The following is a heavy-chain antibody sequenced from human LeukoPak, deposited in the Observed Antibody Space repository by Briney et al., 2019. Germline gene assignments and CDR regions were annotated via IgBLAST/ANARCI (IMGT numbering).Heavy chain of an antibody. J-gene: IGHJ4*02. D-gene: IGHD4-17*01. CDR3: ARLGPGFPDKTVTNFDY. V-gene: IGHV4-34*01. CDR1: GGSFSGYY. CDR2: INHSGST. Sequence: SETLSLTCAVYGGSFSGYYWSWVRQPPGEGLEWIGEINHSGSTNYNPSLKSRVTISVDTSKNQFSLKLSSVTAADTAVYYCARLGPGFPDKTVTNFDYWGQGTLVTVSS.